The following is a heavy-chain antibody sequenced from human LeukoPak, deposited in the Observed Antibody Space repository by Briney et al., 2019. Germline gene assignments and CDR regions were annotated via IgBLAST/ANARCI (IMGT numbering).Heavy chain of an antibody. Sequence: GASVKVSCKASGYTFTGYYMHWVRQAPGQGLEWMGWINPNSGGTNYAQKFQGRVTMTRDTSISTAYMELSRLRPDDTAVYYCARDKPVVDTAMVYYYYYGMDVWGRGTTVTVSS. J-gene: IGHJ6*02. V-gene: IGHV1-2*02. D-gene: IGHD5-18*01. CDR3: ARDKPVVDTAMVYYYYYGMDV. CDR2: INPNSGGT. CDR1: GYTFTGYY.